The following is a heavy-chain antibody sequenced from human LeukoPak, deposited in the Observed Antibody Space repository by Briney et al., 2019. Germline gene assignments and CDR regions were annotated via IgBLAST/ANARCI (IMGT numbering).Heavy chain of an antibody. Sequence: PGRSLRLSCAASGFTFSSYGMHWVRQAPGKGLEWVAVISYDGSNKYYADSVKGRFTISRDNSKNTLYLQMNSLRAEDTVVYYCPKSRSSMVRGAIDYWGQGTLVSVSS. CDR1: GFTFSSYG. CDR2: ISYDGSNK. D-gene: IGHD3-10*01. J-gene: IGHJ4*02. V-gene: IGHV3-30*18. CDR3: PKSRSSMVRGAIDY.